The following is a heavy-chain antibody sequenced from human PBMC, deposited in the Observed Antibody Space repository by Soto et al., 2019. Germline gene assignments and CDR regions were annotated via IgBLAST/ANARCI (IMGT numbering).Heavy chain of an antibody. CDR1: GYTFTNNW. D-gene: IGHD6-19*01. J-gene: IGHJ4*02. CDR2: INPSDSNT. CDR3: ARGHGWVDY. Sequence: GAEVKKPGESLRMSCEASGYTFTNNWISWVRQMPGKGLEWMGRINPSDSNTNYSPSFQGHVTISADKSISTVYLQWSSLKASDTAMYYCARGHGWVDYWGQGTLVTVSS. V-gene: IGHV5-10-1*01.